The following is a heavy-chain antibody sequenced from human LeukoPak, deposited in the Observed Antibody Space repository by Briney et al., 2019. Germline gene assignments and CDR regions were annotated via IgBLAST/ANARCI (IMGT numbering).Heavy chain of an antibody. CDR3: AKDPVWFGDNNWFDP. J-gene: IGHJ5*02. CDR2: ITGSGGST. Sequence: PGGSLRLSCAASGFTFSSYAMSWVRQAPGKGLEWVSAITGSGGSTYSADSVKGRFTISRDNSKSTLYLQMNSLRAEDTAVYYCAKDPVWFGDNNWFDPWGQGTLVTVSS. V-gene: IGHV3-23*01. CDR1: GFTFSSYA. D-gene: IGHD3-10*01.